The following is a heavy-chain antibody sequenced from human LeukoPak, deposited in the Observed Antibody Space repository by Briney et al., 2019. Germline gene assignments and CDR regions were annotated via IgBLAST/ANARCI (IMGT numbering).Heavy chain of an antibody. D-gene: IGHD3-22*01. CDR3: ARSPTLTYYYDSSGHTTGVLASDYYYYGMDV. CDR2: IIPILGIA. J-gene: IGHJ6*02. V-gene: IGHV1-69*04. Sequence: GASVKVSCKASGGTFSSYAISWVRQAPGQGLEWMGRIIPILGIANYAQKFQGRVTITADKSTSTAYMELSSLRSEDTAVYYCARSPTLTYYYDSSGHTTGVLASDYYYYGMDVWGQGTTVTVSS. CDR1: GGTFSSYA.